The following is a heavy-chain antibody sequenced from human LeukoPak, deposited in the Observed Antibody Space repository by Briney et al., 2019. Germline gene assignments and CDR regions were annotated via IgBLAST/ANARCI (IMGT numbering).Heavy chain of an antibody. J-gene: IGHJ5*02. CDR3: ARGSECSSTSCHSYWFDP. Sequence: GGSLRLSCAVSGFTFSSYWMSWVRQAPGKGLEWVANIKQDGSEKYYVDSVKGRFTISRDNAKNSLYLQMNSLRAEDTAVYYCARGSECSSTSCHSYWFDPWGQGTLVTVSS. CDR2: IKQDGSEK. CDR1: GFTFSSYW. D-gene: IGHD2-2*01. V-gene: IGHV3-7*01.